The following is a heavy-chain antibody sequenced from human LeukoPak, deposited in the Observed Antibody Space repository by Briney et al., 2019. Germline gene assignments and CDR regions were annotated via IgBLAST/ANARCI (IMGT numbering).Heavy chain of an antibody. J-gene: IGHJ4*02. D-gene: IGHD3-16*01. V-gene: IGHV3-23*01. CDR1: GFTFSSYS. CDR2: ISGSGVST. CDR3: AKDEYDWGALFDY. Sequence: GGSLRLSCAASGFTFSSYSMNWVRQAPGRGLEWVSAISGSGVSTSYADSVKGRFTISRDNSKHTLYLQMDSLRAEDTAIYYCAKDEYDWGALFDYWGQGTLVTVSS.